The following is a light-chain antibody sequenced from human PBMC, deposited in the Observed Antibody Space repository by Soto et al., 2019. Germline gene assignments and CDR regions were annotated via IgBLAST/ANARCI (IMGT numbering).Light chain of an antibody. J-gene: IGKJ4*02. CDR2: DAS. V-gene: IGKV3-11*01. CDR3: RQGSNWLPLS. CDR1: QSVSSY. Sequence: EIVLTQSPATLSLSPGERATLSCRASQSVSSYLAWYQQKPGQAPRLLIYDASNRATGNPARFSGSGSGTDFALTIGGLESEEFADYYCRQGSNWLPLSCGGGTKVEFK.